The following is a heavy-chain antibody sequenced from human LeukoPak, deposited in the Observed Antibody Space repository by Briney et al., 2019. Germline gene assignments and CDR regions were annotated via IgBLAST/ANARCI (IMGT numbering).Heavy chain of an antibody. CDR1: GFTFSSYA. V-gene: IGHV3-23*01. D-gene: IGHD6-13*01. J-gene: IGHJ4*02. Sequence: GGSLRLSCAASGFTFSSYAMSWVRQAPGKGLEWVSAISGSGDSTYYGASVKGRFTISRDNSKNTLHLQMNSLRAEYTAVYYCAKTRPLDSSSWSHGDYWGQGALVTVSS. CDR2: ISGSGDST. CDR3: AKTRPLDSSSWSHGDY.